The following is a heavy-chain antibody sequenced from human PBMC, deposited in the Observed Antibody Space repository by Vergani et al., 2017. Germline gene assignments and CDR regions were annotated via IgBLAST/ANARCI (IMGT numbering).Heavy chain of an antibody. CDR1: GFTFNQYG. D-gene: IGHD1-14*01. CDR3: ARDLRLLYNRFDP. CDR2: TWYDGNNK. Sequence: QVQLVESGGGVVQPGRPLTLSCAAPGFTFNQYGTHWARKAPGKGLEWVAVTWYDGNNKQYADPVKGRVTISRDNSKSTMYLKMNSLRDEDTGVYYCARDLRLLYNRFDPWGQGTLVTVSS. V-gene: IGHV3-33*01. J-gene: IGHJ5*02.